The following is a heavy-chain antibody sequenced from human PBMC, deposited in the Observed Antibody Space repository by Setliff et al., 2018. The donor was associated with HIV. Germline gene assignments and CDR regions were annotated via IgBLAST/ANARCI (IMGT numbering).Heavy chain of an antibody. CDR1: GYTVTSYG. Sequence: GASVKVSCKASGYTVTSYGISWVRQATGEGLEWMGWISAYNGNTNYAQKLQGRITMTIDTVTTTAYMDLRSLTSDDTAMYYCARAPPINFWRGYYTGPQVWFDSWGQGSLVTVSS. D-gene: IGHD3-3*01. J-gene: IGHJ5*01. V-gene: IGHV1-18*01. CDR3: ARAPPINFWRGYYTGPQVWFDS. CDR2: ISAYNGNT.